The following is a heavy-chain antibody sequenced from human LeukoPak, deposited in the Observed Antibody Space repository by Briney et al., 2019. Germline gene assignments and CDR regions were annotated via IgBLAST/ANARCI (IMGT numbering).Heavy chain of an antibody. CDR3: ARDRRTDYADYYFYMDV. D-gene: IGHD4-17*01. V-gene: IGHV4-38-2*02. CDR1: GFSITTGYY. CDR2: IYHNGIT. J-gene: IGHJ6*03. Sequence: PSETLSLTCGVSGFSITTGYYWGWIRQPPGRGLEYIGSIYHNGITYYNPSLKSRVTISVDTSKNHFSLKLSSVTAADTAVYYCARDRRTDYADYYFYMDVWGKGTTVTVS.